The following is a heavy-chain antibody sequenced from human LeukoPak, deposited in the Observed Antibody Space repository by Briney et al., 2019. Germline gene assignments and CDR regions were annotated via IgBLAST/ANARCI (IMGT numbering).Heavy chain of an antibody. CDR2: IYTSGST. CDR3: ARDSVVVGIGYYFDY. D-gene: IGHD2-15*01. CDR1: GGSISSYY. J-gene: IGHJ4*02. V-gene: IGHV4-4*07. Sequence: ETLSLTCTVSGGSISSYYWSWIRQPAGKGLEWIGRIYTSGSTNYNPSLKSRVTMSVDTSKNQFSLKLSSVTAADTAVYYCARDSVVVGIGYYFDYWGQGALVTVSS.